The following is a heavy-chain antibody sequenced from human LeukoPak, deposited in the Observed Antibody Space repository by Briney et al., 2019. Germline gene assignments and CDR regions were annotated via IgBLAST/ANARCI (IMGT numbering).Heavy chain of an antibody. D-gene: IGHD3-3*01. CDR1: IGSFSGYY. CDR3: ARETYDFWSGYSKEYYFDY. CDR2: IDHSGST. Sequence: PSETLSLTCAVYIGSFSGYYWSWIRQPPGKGLEWIGEIDHSGSTKYNPSLKSRVTISVDTSKNQFSLKLSSVTAADTAVYYCARETYDFWSGYSKEYYFDYWGQGTLVTVSS. V-gene: IGHV4-34*01. J-gene: IGHJ4*02.